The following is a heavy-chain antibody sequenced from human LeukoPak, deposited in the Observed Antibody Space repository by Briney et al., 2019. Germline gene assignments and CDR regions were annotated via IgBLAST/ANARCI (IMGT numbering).Heavy chain of an antibody. CDR2: IIGSGGST. D-gene: IGHD3-22*01. CDR3: AKLGAPDSSGYFDY. V-gene: IGHV3-23*01. Sequence: GGSLRLSCAASGFPFSSYAMSWVRQAPGKGLEWVSAIIGSGGSTYYADSVKGRFTISRDNSKNTLYLQMNSLRAEDTAVYYCAKLGAPDSSGYFDYWGQGTLVTVSS. J-gene: IGHJ4*02. CDR1: GFPFSSYA.